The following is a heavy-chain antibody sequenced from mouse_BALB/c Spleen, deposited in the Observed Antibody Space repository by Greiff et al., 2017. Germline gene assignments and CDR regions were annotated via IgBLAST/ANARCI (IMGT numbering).Heavy chain of an antibody. CDR2: IDPENGDT. CDR3: NAGGYGWYFDV. D-gene: IGHD2-14*01. Sequence: EVQLQQSGAELVRSGASVKLSCTASGFNIKDYYMHWVKQRPEQGLEWIGWIDPENGDTEYAPKFQGKATMTADTSSNTAYLQLSSLTSEDTAVYYCNAGGYGWYFDVWGAGTTVTVSS. V-gene: IGHV14-4*02. CDR1: GFNIKDYY. J-gene: IGHJ1*01.